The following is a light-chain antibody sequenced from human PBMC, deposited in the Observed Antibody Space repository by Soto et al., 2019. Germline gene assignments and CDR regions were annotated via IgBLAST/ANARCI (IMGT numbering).Light chain of an antibody. CDR3: QKYNSAPLT. CDR2: AAS. V-gene: IGKV1-27*01. J-gene: IGKJ4*01. CDR1: QGIGVY. Sequence: DIQMTQSPSSLSASFGDRVTITCRASQGIGVYLAWFQQRPGNAPKLLIYAASTLQSGVPSRFSGSGSGTDFTLTNSSLQPEDVATYYCQKYNSAPLTFGGGTKVEIK.